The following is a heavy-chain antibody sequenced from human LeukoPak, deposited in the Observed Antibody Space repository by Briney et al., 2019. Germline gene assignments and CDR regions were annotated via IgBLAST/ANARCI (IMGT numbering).Heavy chain of an antibody. CDR3: ARALQVNYDSSGYYPSVDY. D-gene: IGHD3-22*01. Sequence: GASVKVSCKASGYTFTSYGISWVRQAPGQGLEWMGWISAYNGNTNYAQKLQGRVTMTTDTSTSTAYMELRSLRSDDTAVYYCARALQVNYDSSGYYPSVDYWGQGTLVTVSS. CDR1: GYTFTSYG. V-gene: IGHV1-18*01. CDR2: ISAYNGNT. J-gene: IGHJ4*02.